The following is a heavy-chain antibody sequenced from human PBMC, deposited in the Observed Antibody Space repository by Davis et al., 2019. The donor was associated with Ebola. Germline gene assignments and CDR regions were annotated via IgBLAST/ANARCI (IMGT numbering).Heavy chain of an antibody. CDR3: AKAIRYSSQVYYYYGMDV. D-gene: IGHD6-19*01. Sequence: GESLKISCAASGFTFDDYAMHWVRQAPGKGLEWVSAISGSGGSTYYADSVKGRFTISRDNSKNTLYLQMNSLRAEDTAVYYCAKAIRYSSQVYYYYGMDVWGQGTTVTVSS. CDR1: GFTFDDYA. J-gene: IGHJ6*02. CDR2: ISGSGGST. V-gene: IGHV3-23*01.